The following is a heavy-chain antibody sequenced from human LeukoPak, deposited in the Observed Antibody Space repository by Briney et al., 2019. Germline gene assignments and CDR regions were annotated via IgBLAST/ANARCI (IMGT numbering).Heavy chain of an antibody. Sequence: GGSLRLSFATSGFTFSSDAMHWVRQAPGKGLEWVAVTSYDGSHKYYADSVKGRSTISKDNSKNTLYLQMNSLRAEDTAVYYCAKSNSGWYVPPSDWGQGTLVTVSS. CDR2: TSYDGSHK. D-gene: IGHD6-19*01. V-gene: IGHV3-30*04. J-gene: IGHJ4*02. CDR3: AKSNSGWYVPPSD. CDR1: GFTFSSDA.